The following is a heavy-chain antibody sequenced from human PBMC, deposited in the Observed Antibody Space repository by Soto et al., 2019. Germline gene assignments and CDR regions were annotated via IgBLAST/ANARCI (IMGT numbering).Heavy chain of an antibody. CDR1: GFTFDDYA. Sequence: LRLSCTASGFTFDDYAISWFRQAPGKGLEWVGFIRSKAYGGTPEYAASVKGRFTISRDDSKSIAYLQMNSLKTEDTAVYYCTRDRSRNWNYFYYAMDVWGLGTTVTVSS. CDR3: TRDRSRNWNYFYYAMDV. V-gene: IGHV3-49*03. CDR2: IRSKAYGGTP. D-gene: IGHD1-1*01. J-gene: IGHJ6*02.